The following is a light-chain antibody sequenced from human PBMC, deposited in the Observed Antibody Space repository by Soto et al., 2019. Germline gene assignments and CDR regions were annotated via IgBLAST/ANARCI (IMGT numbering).Light chain of an antibody. CDR1: QSVSSF. J-gene: IGKJ5*01. V-gene: IGKV3-11*01. CDR2: DTS. CDR3: QQRENWPPLT. Sequence: EIVLTQSPATLSLSPGERATLSCRASQSVSSFLVWYQQKPGQAPRLLIYDTSNRATGIPARFSGSGSGTDFTLTINSLEPEDFAVYYCQQRENWPPLTFGQGTRLEIK.